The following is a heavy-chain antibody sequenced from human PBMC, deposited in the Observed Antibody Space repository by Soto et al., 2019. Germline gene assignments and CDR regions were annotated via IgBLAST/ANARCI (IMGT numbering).Heavy chain of an antibody. CDR3: AATDYYDSSGYYQNWFDP. CDR2: IVVGSGNT. Sequence: SVKVSCKASGFTFTSSAVQWVRQARGQRLEWIGWIVVGSGNTNYAQKFQERVTITRDMSTSTAYMELSSLRSEDTAVYYCAATDYYDSSGYYQNWFDPWGQGTLVTVSS. V-gene: IGHV1-58*01. D-gene: IGHD3-22*01. CDR1: GFTFTSSA. J-gene: IGHJ5*02.